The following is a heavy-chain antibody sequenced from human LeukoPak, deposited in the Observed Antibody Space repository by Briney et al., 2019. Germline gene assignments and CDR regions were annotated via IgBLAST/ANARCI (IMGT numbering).Heavy chain of an antibody. CDR3: ARDRRAVAVYFDY. CDR2: ISYDGSIQ. V-gene: IGHV3-30*19. CDR1: GFIFSTYG. Sequence: GGSLRLSCAASGFIFSTYGMHWVRQAPGKGLEWVAVISYDGSIQHYADSVKGRFAFSRDNSKNTLYLQMNSLRPEDTAVYYCARDRRAVAVYFDYWGQGTLVTVSS. D-gene: IGHD6-19*01. J-gene: IGHJ4*02.